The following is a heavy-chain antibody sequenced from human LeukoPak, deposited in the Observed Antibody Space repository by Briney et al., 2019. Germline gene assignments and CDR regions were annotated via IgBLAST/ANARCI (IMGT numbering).Heavy chain of an antibody. CDR1: GYSVSSGYY. CDR3: ARSKAHLSTSWYGTWFDP. V-gene: IGHV4-38-2*02. J-gene: IGHJ5*02. Sequence: SETLSLTCTVSGYSVSSGYYWGWIRQPPGKGLEWIGSMYHSGDTYYNPSLKSRVTISVYTSKNQLSLKLSSVTAADTAVYYCARSKAHLSTSWYGTWFDPWGQGTLVTVSS. D-gene: IGHD2-2*01. CDR2: MYHSGDT.